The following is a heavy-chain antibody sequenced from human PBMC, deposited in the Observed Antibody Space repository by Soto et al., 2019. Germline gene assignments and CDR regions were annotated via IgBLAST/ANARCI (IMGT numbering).Heavy chain of an antibody. CDR1: GFIFSNYG. CDR3: ARDRYSYDSRAYQGVEWYFDL. J-gene: IGHJ2*01. Sequence: QVQLVESGGGVVQPGRSLRLSCAASGFIFSNYGMHWVRQAPGKGLEWVAVIWYDGSHESYADSVKGRFTISRDNSKNTLFLQMNSLRAEDTAVYYCARDRYSYDSRAYQGVEWYFDLWGRGTLVTVSS. V-gene: IGHV3-33*01. D-gene: IGHD3-22*01. CDR2: IWYDGSHE.